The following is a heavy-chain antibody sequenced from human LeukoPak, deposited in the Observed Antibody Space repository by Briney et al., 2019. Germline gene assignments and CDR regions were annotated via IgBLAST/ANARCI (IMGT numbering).Heavy chain of an antibody. CDR3: ARGPYCSSTSCPKGRYYYYGMDV. V-gene: IGHV4-34*01. CDR2: INHSGST. CDR1: GGSFSGYY. D-gene: IGHD2-2*01. J-gene: IGHJ6*02. Sequence: SETLSLTCAVYGGSFSGYYWSWIRQPPGKGLEWIGEINHSGSTNYNPSLKSRVTIPVNTSKNQFSLKLSSVTAADTAVYYCARGPYCSSTSCPKGRYYYYGMDVWGQGTTVTVSS.